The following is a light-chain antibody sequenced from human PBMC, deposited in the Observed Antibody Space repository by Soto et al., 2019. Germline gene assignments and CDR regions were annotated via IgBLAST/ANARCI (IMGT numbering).Light chain of an antibody. J-gene: IGLJ3*02. CDR1: ISNLGSNF. CDR2: RNN. V-gene: IGLV1-47*01. Sequence: QSALTQPPSASGTPGQRVTISCSGSISNLGSNFIYWYQQLPGAAPKLLISRNNERPSGVPDRFSGSKSGTSGSLAISGLRSEDEADYHCAAWDDSLSAVVFGGGTKLTVL. CDR3: AAWDDSLSAVV.